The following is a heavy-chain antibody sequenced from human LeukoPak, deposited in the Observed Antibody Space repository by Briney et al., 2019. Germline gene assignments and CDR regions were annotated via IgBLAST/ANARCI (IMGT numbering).Heavy chain of an antibody. CDR3: ARDRGALMGGYGYDY. V-gene: IGHV3-48*03. CDR1: GFTFSSYE. J-gene: IGHJ4*02. Sequence: PGGSLRLSCAASGFTFSSYEMNWVRQAPGKGLEWVSYISSSGSTIYYADSVKGRFTISRDNAKNSLYLQMNSLRAEDTAVYYCARDRGALMGGYGYDYWGQGTLVTVSS. CDR2: ISSSGSTI. D-gene: IGHD5-12*01.